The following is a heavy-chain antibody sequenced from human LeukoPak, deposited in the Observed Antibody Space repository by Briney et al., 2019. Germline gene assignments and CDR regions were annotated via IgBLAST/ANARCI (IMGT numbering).Heavy chain of an antibody. V-gene: IGHV4-59*01. J-gene: IGHJ4*02. CDR1: GGSISSYY. CDR2: IYYSGST. CDR3: ARDIRVVGATLYFDF. D-gene: IGHD1-26*01. Sequence: PSETLSLTCTVSGGSISSYYWSWIRQPPGKGLEWIGYIYYSGSTNYNAPLKSRVTMSVDTSKNHFSLNLSSVTAADTAVYYCARDIRVVGATLYFDFWGQGTLVTVSS.